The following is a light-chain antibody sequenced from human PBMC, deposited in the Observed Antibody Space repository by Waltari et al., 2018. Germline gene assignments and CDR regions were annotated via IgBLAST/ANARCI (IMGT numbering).Light chain of an antibody. CDR2: DND. V-gene: IGLV1-51*01. CDR3: GTWDSSLSVGV. CDR1: SSSIGNNF. J-gene: IGLJ3*02. Sequence: QSLLTQPPSVSAAPGQKVTISCSGSSSSIGNNFVSWYQQFPGTVPNPLIYDNDPRPSGIPARFSASTSGTSATLGITGLQTGDEADYYCGTWDSSLSVGVFGGGTKLTVL.